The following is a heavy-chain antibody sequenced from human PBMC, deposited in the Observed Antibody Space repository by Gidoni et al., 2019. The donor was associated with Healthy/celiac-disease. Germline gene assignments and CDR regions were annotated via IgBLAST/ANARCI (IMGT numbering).Heavy chain of an antibody. Sequence: QVQLVQSGAEVKKPGASVKVSCKASGYTFTSYDINWVRQATGQGLEWMGWMNPNSGNTGYAQKFQGRVTMTRNTSISTAYMELSSLRSEDTAVYYCATPTAYCGGDCRPYGMDVWGQGTTVTVSS. J-gene: IGHJ6*02. CDR2: MNPNSGNT. D-gene: IGHD2-21*02. CDR1: GYTFTSYD. V-gene: IGHV1-8*01. CDR3: ATPTAYCGGDCRPYGMDV.